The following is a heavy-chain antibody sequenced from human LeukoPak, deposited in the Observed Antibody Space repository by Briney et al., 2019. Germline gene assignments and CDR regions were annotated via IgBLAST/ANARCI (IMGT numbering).Heavy chain of an antibody. V-gene: IGHV3-15*01. J-gene: IGHJ4*02. Sequence: PGGSLRLSCAASGFTFSNAWMSWARQAPGKGLEWVGRIKSKTDGGTTDYAAPVKGRFTISRDDSKNTLYLQMNSLKTEDTAVYYCTTYTYSGSYLFDYWGQGTLVTVSS. CDR2: IKSKTDGGTT. D-gene: IGHD1-26*01. CDR3: TTYTYSGSYLFDY. CDR1: GFTFSNAW.